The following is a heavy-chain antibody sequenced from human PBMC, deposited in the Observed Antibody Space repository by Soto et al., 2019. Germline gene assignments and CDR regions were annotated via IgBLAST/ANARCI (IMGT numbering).Heavy chain of an antibody. CDR1: GFTFSSYS. Sequence: GGSLRLSCAASGFTFSSYSMNWVRQAPGKGLEWVSSISSSSTYIYYADSVKGRFTISRDNAKISLYLQMISLRAEDTAVYYCARDSSYYYAMDVWGQGTTVTVSS. V-gene: IGHV3-21*01. J-gene: IGHJ6*02. CDR3: ARDSSYYYAMDV. CDR2: ISSSSTYI.